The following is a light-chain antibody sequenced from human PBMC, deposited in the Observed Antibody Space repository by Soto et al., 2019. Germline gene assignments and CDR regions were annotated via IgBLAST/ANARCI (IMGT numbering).Light chain of an antibody. CDR3: QVWDNNYDHYV. J-gene: IGLJ1*01. Sequence: SYELTQPPSVSVAPGQTARITCGGNSIGGKSLHWYQQKPGQAPVLVVYDDGDRPSGIPERFSGSNSGNTATLTISRVEAGDEADYYCQVWDNNYDHYVFGTGTKVTVL. V-gene: IGLV3-21*02. CDR1: SIGGKS. CDR2: DDG.